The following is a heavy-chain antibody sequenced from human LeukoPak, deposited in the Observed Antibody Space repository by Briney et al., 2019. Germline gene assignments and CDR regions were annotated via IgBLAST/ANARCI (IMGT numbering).Heavy chain of an antibody. D-gene: IGHD3-10*01. CDR2: IYSCGST. CDR1: GFTVSSNY. CDR3: ARDLGFGESFDY. V-gene: IGHV3-66*03. Sequence: GGSLRLSCAASGFTVSSNYMSWVRQAPGKGLEWVSIIYSCGSTYYADSVKGRFTISRDNSKNTLYLQMNSLRAEDTAVYYCARDLGFGESFDYWGQGTLVTVSS. J-gene: IGHJ4*02.